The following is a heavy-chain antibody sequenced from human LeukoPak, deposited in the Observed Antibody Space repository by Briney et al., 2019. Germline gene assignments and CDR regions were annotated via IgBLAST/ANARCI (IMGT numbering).Heavy chain of an antibody. CDR1: GGSFSGYY. Sequence: SETLSLTCAVYGGSFSGYYWSWIRQPPGKGLEWIGEINHSGSTNYNPSLKSRVTISVDTSKNQFSLKLSSVTAADTAVYYCARGVMVAALFRNWFGPWGQGTLVTVSS. CDR3: ARGVMVAALFRNWFGP. CDR2: INHSGST. V-gene: IGHV4-34*01. J-gene: IGHJ5*02. D-gene: IGHD2-15*01.